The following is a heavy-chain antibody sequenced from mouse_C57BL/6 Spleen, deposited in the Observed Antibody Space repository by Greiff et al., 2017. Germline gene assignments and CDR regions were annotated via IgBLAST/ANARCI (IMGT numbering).Heavy chain of an antibody. V-gene: IGHV1-81*01. D-gene: IGHD1-1*01. Sequence: QVQLKESGAELARPGASVKLSCKASGYTFTSYGISWVKQRTGQGLEWIGEIYPRSGNTYYNEKFKGKATLTADKSSLKAYMELRSLTSEYSAVYFCARSGSNLFMDYWCQGTSVTVSS. CDR3: ARSGSNLFMDY. CDR2: IYPRSGNT. J-gene: IGHJ4*01. CDR1: GYTFTSYG.